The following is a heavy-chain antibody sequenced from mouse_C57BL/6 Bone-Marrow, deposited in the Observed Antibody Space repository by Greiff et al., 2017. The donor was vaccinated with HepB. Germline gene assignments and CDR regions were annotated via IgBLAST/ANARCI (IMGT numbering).Heavy chain of an antibody. V-gene: IGHV1-64*01. CDR3: ARRGFTTVVGYFDV. CDR1: GYTFPSYW. D-gene: IGHD1-1*01. Sequence: QVQLQQPGAELVKPGASVKLSCKASGYTFPSYWMHWVKQRPGQGLEWIGMIHPNSGSTNYNEKFKSKATLTVDKSSSTAYMQLSSLTSEDSAVYYCARRGFTTVVGYFDVWGTGTTVTVSS. J-gene: IGHJ1*03. CDR2: IHPNSGST.